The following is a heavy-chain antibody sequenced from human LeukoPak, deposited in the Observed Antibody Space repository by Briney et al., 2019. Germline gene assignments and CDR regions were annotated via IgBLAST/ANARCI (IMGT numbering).Heavy chain of an antibody. J-gene: IGHJ4*02. V-gene: IGHV1-69*06. D-gene: IGHD2-2*01. CDR3: ARGGHRYCSSTSCLWFDY. CDR1: GYTFTDYF. CDR2: IIPIFGTA. Sequence: SVKVSCKASGYTFTDYFIHWMRQAPGQGLEWMGGIIPIFGTANYAQKFQGRVTITADKSTSTAYMELSSLRSEDTAVYYCARGGHRYCSSTSCLWFDYWGQGTLVTVSS.